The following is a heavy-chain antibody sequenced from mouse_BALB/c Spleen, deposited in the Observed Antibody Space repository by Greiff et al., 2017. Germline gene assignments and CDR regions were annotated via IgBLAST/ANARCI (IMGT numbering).Heavy chain of an antibody. CDR3: TRNNYDPWYFDV. CDR1: GYTFTSYW. D-gene: IGHD2-4*01. CDR2: IYPGSGST. J-gene: IGHJ1*01. V-gene: IGHV1S22*01. Sequence: LQQPGSELVRPGASVKLSCKASGYTFTSYWMHWVKQRPGQGLEWIGNIYPGSGSTNYDEKFKSKATLTVDTSSSTAYMQLSSLTSEDSAVYYCTRNNYDPWYFDVWGAGTTVTVSS.